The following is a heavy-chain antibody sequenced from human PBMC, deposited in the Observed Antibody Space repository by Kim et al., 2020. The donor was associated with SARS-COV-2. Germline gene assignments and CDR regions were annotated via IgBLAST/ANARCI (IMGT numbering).Heavy chain of an antibody. CDR3: TRGGKWELLWVDY. Sequence: GGSLRLSCRASGFTFGDYAMSWVRQAPGKGLEWVGFIRSKAYGGTTEYAASVKGRFTISRDDSKSIAYLQMNSLKTEDTAVYYCTRGGKWELLWVDYWGQGTLVTVSS. J-gene: IGHJ4*02. D-gene: IGHD1-26*01. CDR2: IRSKAYGGTT. V-gene: IGHV3-49*04. CDR1: GFTFGDYA.